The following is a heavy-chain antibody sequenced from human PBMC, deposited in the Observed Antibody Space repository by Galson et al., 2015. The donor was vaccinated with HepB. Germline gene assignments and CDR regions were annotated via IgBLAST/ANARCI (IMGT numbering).Heavy chain of an antibody. CDR2: ISGSDDST. D-gene: IGHD7-27*01. Sequence: SLRLSCAGSGFSFSNYAMNWVRQAPGEGLEWVSTISGSDDSTYYADSVKGRFTISSDNSKNTLYLQMSSLRAEDTAIYYCAKRGFNWGAFDYWGQGTLVTVSS. CDR1: GFSFSNYA. CDR3: AKRGFNWGAFDY. V-gene: IGHV3-23*01. J-gene: IGHJ4*02.